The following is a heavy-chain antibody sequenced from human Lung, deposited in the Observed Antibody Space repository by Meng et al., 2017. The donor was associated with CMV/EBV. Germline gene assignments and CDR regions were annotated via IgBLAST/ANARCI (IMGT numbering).Heavy chain of an antibody. D-gene: IGHD3-22*01. CDR3: ARDQYYYDSSGYYED. Sequence: GESLKISCAASGFTFSSYAMHWVRQAPGKGLEWVAVISYDGSNKYYADSVKGRFTISRDNSKNTLYLQMNSLRAEDTAVYYCARDQYYYDSSGYYEDWGQETXVTVSS. CDR2: ISYDGSNK. V-gene: IGHV3-30-3*01. CDR1: GFTFSSYA. J-gene: IGHJ4*02.